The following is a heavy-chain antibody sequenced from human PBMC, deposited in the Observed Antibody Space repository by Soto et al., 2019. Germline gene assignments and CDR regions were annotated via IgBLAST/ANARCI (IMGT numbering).Heavy chain of an antibody. V-gene: IGHV3-7*01. Sequence: EVQLVESGGGLVQPGGSLRVSCAASGFEFSAYCMTWVRQAPGKGLEWVATIKKDGNEKYYGASVRGRFSVIRDNAKNAAYLQMDRLKAEDTVVYYCARGRYNSGDYPKFFDYCGQGAWVTVS. CDR1: GFEFSAYC. CDR2: IKKDGNEK. J-gene: IGHJ4*02. CDR3: ARGRYNSGDYPKFFDY. D-gene: IGHD5-12*01.